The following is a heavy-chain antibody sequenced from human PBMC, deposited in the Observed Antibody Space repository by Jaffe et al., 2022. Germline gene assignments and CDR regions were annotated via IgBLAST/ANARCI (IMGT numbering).Heavy chain of an antibody. CDR3: VKDRGDF. V-gene: IGHV3-23*03. Sequence: EVQLLESGGGFVQPGGSLRLSCAASGFTFSTSGMSWVRQAPGKGPEWVSLFHDDNTRQYADSVKGRFAISRDDSRNTLYLQMNSLRVDDTAVYYCVKDRGDFWGQGTLVTVSS. J-gene: IGHJ4*02. CDR1: GFTFSTSG. CDR2: FHDDNTR.